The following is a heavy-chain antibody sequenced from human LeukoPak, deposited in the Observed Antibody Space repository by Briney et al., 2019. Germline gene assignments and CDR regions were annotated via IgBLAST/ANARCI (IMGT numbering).Heavy chain of an antibody. CDR1: GGSFSGYY. D-gene: IGHD5-12*01. CDR3: AKGGGYEAQYYYYCLDV. V-gene: IGHV4-34*01. CDR2: INHSGST. J-gene: IGHJ6*03. Sequence: SETLSLTCAVYGGSFSGYYWSWIRQPPGKGLEWIGEINHSGSTNYNPSLKSRVTISVDTSKNQFPPKLSSVTAADTAVYYCAKGGGYEAQYYYYCLDVWGKGTTVTISS.